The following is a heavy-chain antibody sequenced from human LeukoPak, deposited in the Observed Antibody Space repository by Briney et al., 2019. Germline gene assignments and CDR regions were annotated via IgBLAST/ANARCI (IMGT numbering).Heavy chain of an antibody. CDR3: AREGSGRYFGSASLVYYFDN. D-gene: IGHD3-10*01. V-gene: IGHV3-66*01. J-gene: IGHJ4*02. Sequence: PGRSLRLSCAASGFTVNSDYMAWVRQAPGKGLEWVSAIYSSGYTYYSDSVKGRFTISRDNSTNTLYLLLNNLRAEDTAVYFCAREGSGRYFGSASLVYYFDNWGQGTLVTVSP. CDR2: IYSSGYT. CDR1: GFTVNSDY.